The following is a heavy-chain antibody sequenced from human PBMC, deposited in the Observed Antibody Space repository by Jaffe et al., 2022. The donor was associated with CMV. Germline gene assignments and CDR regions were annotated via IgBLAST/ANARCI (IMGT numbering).Heavy chain of an antibody. V-gene: IGHV3-15*01. D-gene: IGHD3-22*01. CDR3: TTDTLYYYDSSGYSGENDY. Sequence: EVQLVESGGGLVKPGGSLRLSCAASGFTFSNAWMSWVRQAPGKGLEWVGRIKSKTDGGTTDYAAPVKGRFTISRDDSKNTLYLQMNSLKTEDTAVYYCTTDTLYYYDSSGYSGENDYWGQGTLVTVSS. CDR1: GFTFSNAW. J-gene: IGHJ4*02. CDR2: IKSKTDGGTT.